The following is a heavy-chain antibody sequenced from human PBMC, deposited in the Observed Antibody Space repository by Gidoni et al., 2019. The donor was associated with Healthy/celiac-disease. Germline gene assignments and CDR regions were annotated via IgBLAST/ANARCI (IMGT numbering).Heavy chain of an antibody. D-gene: IGHD3-10*01. V-gene: IGHV4-34*01. J-gene: IGHJ4*02. CDR1: GVSFSGYY. CDR2: INHSGST. CDR3: ARLGFDY. Sequence: QVQLQQWGAGLLKPSETLSLTCAVYGVSFSGYYWSWIRQPPGKGLEWIGEINHSGSTNYNPSLKSRVTISVDTSKNQFSLKLSSVTAADTAVYYCARLGFDYWGQGTLVTVSS.